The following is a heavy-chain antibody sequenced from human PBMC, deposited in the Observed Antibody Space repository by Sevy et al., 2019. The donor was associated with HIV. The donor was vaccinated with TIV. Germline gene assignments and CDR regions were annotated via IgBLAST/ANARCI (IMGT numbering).Heavy chain of an antibody. V-gene: IGHV3-23*01. CDR2: IGGSADYT. D-gene: IGHD3-10*01. CDR3: AKEVSEHSYFDY. CDR1: GFTFSSYA. J-gene: IGHJ4*02. Sequence: GGSLRLSCVTSGFTFSSYAMSWVRQTPGKGLEWVSAIGGSADYTYYADSVKGRYTISREMYKNTVYLQMNGRRAEDTAVYYCAKEVSEHSYFDYWGQGTLVTVS.